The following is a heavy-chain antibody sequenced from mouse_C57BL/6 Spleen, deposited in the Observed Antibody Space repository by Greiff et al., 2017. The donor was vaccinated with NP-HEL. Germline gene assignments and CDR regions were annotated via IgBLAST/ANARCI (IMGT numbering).Heavy chain of an antibody. CDR3: ARKEVTLDY. CDR1: GYAFSSSW. J-gene: IGHJ2*01. Sequence: QVQLQQSGPELVKPGASVKISCKASGYAFSSSWMNWVKQRPGKGLEWIGRIYPGDGDTNYNGKFKGKATLTADKSSRTAYMQLSSLTSEDSAVYFCARKEVTLDYWGQGTTLTVSS. D-gene: IGHD2-2*01. V-gene: IGHV1-82*01. CDR2: IYPGDGDT.